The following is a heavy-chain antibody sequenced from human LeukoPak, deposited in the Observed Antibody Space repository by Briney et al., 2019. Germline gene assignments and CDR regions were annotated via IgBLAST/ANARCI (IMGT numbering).Heavy chain of an antibody. J-gene: IGHJ4*02. CDR1: GYTFTSYG. CDR2: INTYNGNA. Sequence: ASVKVSCKASGYTFTSYGISWVRQAPGQGLEWMGWINTYNGNANYAQKLQGRVTMTTDTSTSTAYMELRSLRSDDTAVYYCARDIRVYGNFPDYWGQGTLVTVSS. D-gene: IGHD5/OR15-5a*01. CDR3: ARDIRVYGNFPDY. V-gene: IGHV1-18*01.